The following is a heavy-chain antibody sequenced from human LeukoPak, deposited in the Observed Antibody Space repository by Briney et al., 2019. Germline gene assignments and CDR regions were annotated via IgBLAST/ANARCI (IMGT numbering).Heavy chain of an antibody. CDR1: GGSISGYY. Sequence: SETLSLTCTVSGGSISGYYWSWIRQPLGKGLEWIGYIYYSGSTKYNPSLKSRVTISVDTSKSQFSLKLTSVIAADTAVYYCARTSRDGYIGSFDIWGQGTMVTVSS. V-gene: IGHV4-59*01. CDR3: ARTSRDGYIGSFDI. J-gene: IGHJ3*02. CDR2: IYYSGST. D-gene: IGHD5-24*01.